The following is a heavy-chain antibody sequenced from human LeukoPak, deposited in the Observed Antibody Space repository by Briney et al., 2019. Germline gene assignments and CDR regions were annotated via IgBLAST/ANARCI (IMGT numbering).Heavy chain of an antibody. CDR2: LYSDVNT. CDR3: ARGVEPLAANTLAY. V-gene: IGHV3-53*01. Sequence: GGSLRLSCAASGFTVITNDMTWVRQAPGKGLEWVSVLYSDVNTKYADSVQGRFTISRDNSKNTLYREMNSLSPDDTAVYYCARGVEPLAANTLAYWGQGTLVTVSS. J-gene: IGHJ4*02. CDR1: GFTVITND. D-gene: IGHD1-14*01.